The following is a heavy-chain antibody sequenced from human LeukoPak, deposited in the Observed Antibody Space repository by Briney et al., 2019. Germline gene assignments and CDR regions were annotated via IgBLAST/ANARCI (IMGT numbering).Heavy chain of an antibody. CDR2: TVSEIDGGTT. CDR3: TTDEDWNYARKDV. V-gene: IGHV3-15*04. Sequence: GGSLRLSCAASGFTFNYAWMSWVRQVPGKGLEWVGQTVSEIDGGTTDYATPVKGRFTISRDDSKSTLYLQMNSLKIEDTAVCYCTTDEDWNYARKDVWGQGATVIVSS. J-gene: IGHJ6*02. D-gene: IGHD1-7*01. CDR1: GFTFNYAW.